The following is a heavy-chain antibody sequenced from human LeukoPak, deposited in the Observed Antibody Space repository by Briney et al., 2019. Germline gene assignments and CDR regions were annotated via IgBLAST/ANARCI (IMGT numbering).Heavy chain of an antibody. J-gene: IGHJ4*02. CDR1: GFTFSSYA. D-gene: IGHD2-15*01. CDR2: ISGSGGST. V-gene: IGHV3-23*01. CDR3: AKDYCSGGSCYSGHDY. Sequence: GGSLRLSCAASGFTFSSYAMSWVRQAPGKGLEWVSVISGSGGSTYYADSVKGRFSISRDNSKNTLHLQLNSLRAEDTAVYYCAKDYCSGGSCYSGHDYWGQGTLVTVSS.